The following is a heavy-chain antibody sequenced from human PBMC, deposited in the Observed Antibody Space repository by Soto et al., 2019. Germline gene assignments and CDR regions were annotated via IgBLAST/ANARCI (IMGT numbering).Heavy chain of an antibody. CDR1: GGSIISGDYY. Sequence: TLSVTYTVSGGSIISGDYYWSWILQPPGKGLEWIGYIYYSGSTYYNPSLKSRVTISVDTSKNQFSLKLSSVTAADTAVYYCARDASIATRYFDYWGQGTLVTVSS. V-gene: IGHV4-30-4*01. J-gene: IGHJ4*02. CDR3: ARDASIATRYFDY. D-gene: IGHD6-6*01. CDR2: IYYSGST.